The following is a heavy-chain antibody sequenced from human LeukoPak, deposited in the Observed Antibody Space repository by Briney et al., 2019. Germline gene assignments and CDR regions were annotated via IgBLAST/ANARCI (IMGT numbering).Heavy chain of an antibody. CDR2: TNPSGGGT. CDR1: GYTFTSYY. D-gene: IGHD2-2*01. J-gene: IGHJ3*02. CDR3: ARVTPIGYCSSTSCHEGAFDI. V-gene: IGHV1-46*04. Sequence: ASVKVSCKASGYTFTSYYMHWVRQAPGQGLEWMGITNPSGGGTSYAQKLQGRVTMTRDTSTSTVYMELSSLRSEDTAVYYCARVTPIGYCSSTSCHEGAFDIWGQGTMVTVSS.